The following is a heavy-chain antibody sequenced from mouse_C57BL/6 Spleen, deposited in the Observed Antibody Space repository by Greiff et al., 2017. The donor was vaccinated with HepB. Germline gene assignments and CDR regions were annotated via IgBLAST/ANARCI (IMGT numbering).Heavy chain of an antibody. J-gene: IGHJ4*01. CDR3: ARGVRPHYYAMDY. D-gene: IGHD2-14*01. CDR1: GYAFSSSW. CDR2: IYPGDGDT. V-gene: IGHV1-82*01. Sequence: VQLQQSGPELVKPGDSVKISCKASGYAFSSSWMNWVKQRPGKGLEWIGRIYPGDGDTNYNGKFKGQATLTADKSSSTAYMQLSSLTSEDSAVYFCARGVRPHYYAMDYWGQGTSVTVSS.